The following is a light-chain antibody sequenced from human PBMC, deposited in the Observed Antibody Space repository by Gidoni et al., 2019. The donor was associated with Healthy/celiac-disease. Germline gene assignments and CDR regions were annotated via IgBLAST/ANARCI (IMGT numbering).Light chain of an antibody. V-gene: IGKV1-39*01. CDR1: QSISSY. J-gene: IGKJ2*01. CDR3: QQSYSTLGYT. CDR2: AAS. Sequence: DIQMTQSPSSLSASVGDRVTITCRASQSISSYLNWYQQNPGKAPKLLIYAASSLQSGVPSRFSGSGSGTDFTLTISSLQPEDFATYYCQQSYSTLGYTFGQGTKLEIK.